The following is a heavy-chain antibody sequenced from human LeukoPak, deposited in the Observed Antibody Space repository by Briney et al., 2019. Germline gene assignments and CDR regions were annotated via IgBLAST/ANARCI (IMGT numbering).Heavy chain of an antibody. CDR1: GFTFSSYA. V-gene: IGHV3-30*04. CDR3: ARDGYYGMDV. CDR2: ISYDGSNK. Sequence: GRSLRLSCAASGFTFSSYAMHWVRQAPGKGLEWVAVISYDGSNKYYADSVKGRFTISRDNSKNTLYLQMNSLRAEDTAVYYCARDGYYGMDVWGQGTTVTVSS. J-gene: IGHJ6*02.